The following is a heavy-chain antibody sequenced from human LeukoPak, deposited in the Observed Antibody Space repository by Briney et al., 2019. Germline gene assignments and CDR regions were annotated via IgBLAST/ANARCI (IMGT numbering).Heavy chain of an antibody. J-gene: IGHJ4*02. CDR3: XXXXXNXGFAAAGTTYYFDY. Sequence: SETLSLTCAVSGASISSYYWSWIRQPPGKGLEWIGYIYYTGSTNYNPSLKSRVTISVDTSKNQFSLKLSSVTAADTAVYYCXXXXXNXGFAAAGTTYYFDYWGQGTLVTVSS. V-gene: IGHV4-59*12. CDR2: IYYTGST. CDR1: GASISSYY. D-gene: IGHD6-13*01.